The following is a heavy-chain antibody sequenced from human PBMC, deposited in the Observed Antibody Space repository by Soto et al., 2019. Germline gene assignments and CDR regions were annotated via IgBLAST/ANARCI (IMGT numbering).Heavy chain of an antibody. J-gene: IGHJ6*02. D-gene: IGHD3-22*01. V-gene: IGHV1-69*13. CDR3: ARDRFGYYDSSGPAYGMDV. CDR2: IIPIFGTA. CDR1: GGTFSSYA. Sequence: SVKVSCKASGGTFSSYAISWVRQAPGQGLEWMGGIIPIFGTANYAQKFQGRVTITADESTSTAYMELSSLRSEDTAVYYCARDRFGYYDSSGPAYGMDVWGQGTTVTVSS.